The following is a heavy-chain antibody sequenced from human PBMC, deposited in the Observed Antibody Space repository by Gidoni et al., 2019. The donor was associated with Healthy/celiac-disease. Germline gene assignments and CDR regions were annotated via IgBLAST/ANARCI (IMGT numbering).Heavy chain of an antibody. J-gene: IGHJ4*02. CDR3: AKDRHSSIAARSGIDY. D-gene: IGHD6-6*01. V-gene: IGHV3-9*01. Sequence: EVQLVESGGGLVQPGRSLRLSCAASGFTFDDYAMHCVRQAPGKGLEWVSGIRWNSGSIGYADSVKGRFTISRDNAKNSLYLQMNSLRAEDTALYYCAKDRHSSIAARSGIDYWGQGTLVTVSS. CDR1: GFTFDDYA. CDR2: IRWNSGSI.